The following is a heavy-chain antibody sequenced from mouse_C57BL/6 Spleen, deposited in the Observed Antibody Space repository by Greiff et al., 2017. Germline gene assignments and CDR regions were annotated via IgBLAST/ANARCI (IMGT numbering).Heavy chain of an antibody. CDR1: GFTFSDYG. CDR2: ISSGSSTI. Sequence: EVKVVESGGGLVKPGGSLKLSCAASGFTFSDYGMHWVRQAPEKGLEWVAYISSGSSTIYYADTVKGRFPISRDNAKNTLFLQMTSLRSEDTAMYYCAKYYYGSSLAWFAYWGQGTLVTVSA. D-gene: IGHD1-1*01. CDR3: AKYYYGSSLAWFAY. J-gene: IGHJ3*01. V-gene: IGHV5-17*01.